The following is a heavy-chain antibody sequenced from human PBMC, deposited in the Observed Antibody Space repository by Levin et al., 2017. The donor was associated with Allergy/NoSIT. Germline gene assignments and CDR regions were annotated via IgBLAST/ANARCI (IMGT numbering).Heavy chain of an antibody. CDR2: IDYSGST. CDR1: GGSISSFY. D-gene: IGHD6-19*01. J-gene: IGHJ6*02. V-gene: IGHV4-59*01. Sequence: SETLSLTCTVTGGSISSFYWNWIRQPPGKGLEWIGSIDYSGSTNYNPSLKSRVTISVDTSRNQFSLKLRSVTAADTAVYYCARDHVVVAGIRGHYGMDVWGQGTTVTVSS. CDR3: ARDHVVVAGIRGHYGMDV.